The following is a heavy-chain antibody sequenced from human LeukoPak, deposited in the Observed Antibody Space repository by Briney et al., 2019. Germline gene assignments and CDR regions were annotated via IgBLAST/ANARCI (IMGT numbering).Heavy chain of an antibody. CDR3: ARGPLRQLVYNWFDP. CDR2: IIPIFGTA. D-gene: IGHD6-13*01. CDR1: GGTFSSYA. J-gene: IGHJ5*02. V-gene: IGHV1-69*13. Sequence: ASVKVSCKASGGTFSSYAISWVRQAPGQGLEWMGGIIPIFGTANYAQKFQGRVTITADESTSTAYMELSSLRSEDTAVYYCARGPLRQLVYNWFDPWGQGTLVTASS.